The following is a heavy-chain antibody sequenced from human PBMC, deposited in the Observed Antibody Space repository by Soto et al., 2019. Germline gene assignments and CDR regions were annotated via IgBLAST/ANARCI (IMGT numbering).Heavy chain of an antibody. CDR3: ARATYYDFWSGTRGGWNYYSYGMDV. V-gene: IGHV1-69*01. D-gene: IGHD3-3*01. CDR2: SIPIVGTA. Sequence: QVQLVQSGAEVKKPGSSVKVSCKASGGTFSSYAIPWVRQAPGQGLEWMGGSIPIVGTANYAQKFQGRVTITADETTSPAYIELSSLRSDDTAVYYCARATYYDFWSGTRGGWNYYSYGMDVWGQGTTVTGSS. CDR1: GGTFSSYA. J-gene: IGHJ6*02.